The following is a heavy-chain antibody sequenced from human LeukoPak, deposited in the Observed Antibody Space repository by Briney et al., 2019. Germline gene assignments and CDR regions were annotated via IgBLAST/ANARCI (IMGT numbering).Heavy chain of an antibody. CDR2: ISSSSYI. J-gene: IGHJ4*02. CDR1: GFTFSSYS. D-gene: IGHD3-10*01. V-gene: IGHV3-21*01. Sequence: SGGSLRLSCAASGFTFSSYSMNWVRQAPGKGLEWVSSISSSSYIYYADSVKGRFTISRDNSMNTLYLQMNSLRAEDTAVYYCARARVRDLYYFDYWGQGTLVTVSS. CDR3: ARARVRDLYYFDY.